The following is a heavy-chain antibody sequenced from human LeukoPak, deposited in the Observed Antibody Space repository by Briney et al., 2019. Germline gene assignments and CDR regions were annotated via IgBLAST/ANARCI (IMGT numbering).Heavy chain of an antibody. CDR2: IYYSGST. D-gene: IGHD6-6*01. J-gene: IGHJ4*02. V-gene: IGHV4-59*08. Sequence: PWETLSLTCTVSGGSISSYYWSWLRQPPGKGLEWIGYIYYSGSTNYNPSLKSRVTISVDTSKNQFSLKLSSETAADTAVYYCASLYSSSFPLYWGQGTLVTVSS. CDR3: ASLYSSSFPLY. CDR1: GGSISSYY.